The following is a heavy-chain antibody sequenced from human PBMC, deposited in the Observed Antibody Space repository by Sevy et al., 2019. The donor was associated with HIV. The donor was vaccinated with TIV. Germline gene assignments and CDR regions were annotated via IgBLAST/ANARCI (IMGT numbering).Heavy chain of an antibody. D-gene: IGHD4-4*01. CDR1: GYSFTSYW. Sequence: GESLKISCKGSGYSFTSYWLGWVRQMPGKGLEWMGIIYPGDSDTRYSPSFQGQVTISADNSISTAYLQWSSLKASDTAMYYCARVIEMATITYFDYWGQGTLVTVSS. V-gene: IGHV5-51*01. CDR3: ARVIEMATITYFDY. CDR2: IYPGDSDT. J-gene: IGHJ4*02.